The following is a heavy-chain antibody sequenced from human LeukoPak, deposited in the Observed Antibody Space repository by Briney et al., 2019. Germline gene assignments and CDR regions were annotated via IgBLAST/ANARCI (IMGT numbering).Heavy chain of an antibody. CDR1: GGTISSYY. J-gene: IGHJ3*02. CDR2: IYYSGSS. Sequence: SETLPLTCTVSGGTISSYYWSWLRQPPGRGLEWIGYIYYSGSSNYNPSLKSRVTISVDTSKNQFSLKLSTVPAADTAVYSCAREELPGAFDSWGQGTMVTVSS. D-gene: IGHD1-26*01. CDR3: AREELPGAFDS. V-gene: IGHV4-59*01.